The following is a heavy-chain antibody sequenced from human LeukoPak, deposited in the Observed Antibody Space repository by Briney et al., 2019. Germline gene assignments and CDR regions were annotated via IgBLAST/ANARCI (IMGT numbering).Heavy chain of an antibody. D-gene: IGHD3-16*01. CDR3: ARDGVTYYYYGMDV. CDR1: GFTFSSYW. V-gene: IGHV3-7*01. J-gene: IGHJ6*02. Sequence: GGSLRLSCAASGFTFSSYWMSWVRQAPGKGLEWVANIKQDGSEKYYVDSVKGRFTISRDNAENSLYLQMNSLRAEDTAVYYCARDGVTYYYYGMDVWGQGTTVTVSS. CDR2: IKQDGSEK.